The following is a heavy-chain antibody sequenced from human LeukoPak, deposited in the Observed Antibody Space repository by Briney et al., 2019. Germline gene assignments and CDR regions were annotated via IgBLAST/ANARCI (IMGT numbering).Heavy chain of an antibody. D-gene: IGHD3-10*01. CDR2: IIPIFGTA. V-gene: IGHV1-69*13. Sequence: SVNVSCKASGGTFSSYAISWVRQAPGQGLEWMGGIIPIFGTANYAQRFQGRVTITADESTSTAYMELSSLRSEDTAVYYCARVGGLLWFGELSRPPMDVWGQGTTVTVSS. CDR3: ARVGGLLWFGELSRPPMDV. CDR1: GGTFSSYA. J-gene: IGHJ6*02.